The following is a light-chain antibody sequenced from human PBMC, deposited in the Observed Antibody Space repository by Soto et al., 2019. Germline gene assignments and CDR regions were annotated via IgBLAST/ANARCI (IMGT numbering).Light chain of an antibody. CDR3: QQYNNWAPMYT. CDR2: DAS. J-gene: IGKJ2*01. Sequence: EIVTTQSPATLYVSPGERATLSCRASRSIGSTLAWYQQKPGQAPRLLIYDASTRATGIPVRFSGSGSGTEFTLTISSLQSEDFAVYYCQQYNNWAPMYTFGQGTKLEIK. CDR1: RSIGST. V-gene: IGKV3-15*01.